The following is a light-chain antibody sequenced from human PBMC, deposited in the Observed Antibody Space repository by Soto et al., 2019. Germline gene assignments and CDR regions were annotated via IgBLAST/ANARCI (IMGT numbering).Light chain of an antibody. J-gene: IGKJ1*01. CDR2: KAS. V-gene: IGKV1-5*03. CDR3: QQYNSYST. CDR1: QSISSW. Sequence: DIHMTQSPSTLSASVGDRVTITCRASQSISSWLAWYQQKPGKAPKLLIYKASSLESGVPSRFSGSGSGTEFTLTISSLQPDDFANYYCQQYNSYSTFGQGTKVDIK.